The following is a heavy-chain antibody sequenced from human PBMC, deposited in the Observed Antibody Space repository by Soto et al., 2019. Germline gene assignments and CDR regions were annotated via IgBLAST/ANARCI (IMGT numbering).Heavy chain of an antibody. CDR3: ASGGEPIDY. J-gene: IGHJ4*02. CDR1: GYTFTSYA. Sequence: QVQLVQSEAEEKKPGASVKVSCKASGYTFTSYAMHWVRQAPGQRLEWMGWINAGNGNTKYSQKFQGRVTITRDTSESTAYMEVSSLRSEDTAVYYCASGGEPIDYWGQVTLVTVSS. CDR2: INAGNGNT. V-gene: IGHV1-3*05. D-gene: IGHD2-21*01.